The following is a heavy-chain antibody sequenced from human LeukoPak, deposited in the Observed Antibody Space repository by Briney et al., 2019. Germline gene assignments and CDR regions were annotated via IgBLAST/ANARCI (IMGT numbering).Heavy chain of an antibody. CDR3: ARGRGFGESYDY. V-gene: IGHV4-59*01. CDR2: IYYSGST. Sequence: SETLSLTCTVSGGSISTYYWSWIRQPPGKGLEWIGYIYYSGSTNYNPSLKSRVTISVDTSKNQFSLKLSSVTAADTAVYYCARGRGFGESYDYWGQGTLVTVSS. D-gene: IGHD3-10*01. CDR1: GGSISTYY. J-gene: IGHJ4*02.